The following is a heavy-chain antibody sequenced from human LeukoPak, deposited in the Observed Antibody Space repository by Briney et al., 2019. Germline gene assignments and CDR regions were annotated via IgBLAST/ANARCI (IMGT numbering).Heavy chain of an antibody. CDR2: INPNSGGT. D-gene: IGHD3-22*01. Sequence: ASVKVSCKASGYTFTGYYMHWVRQAPGQGLEWMGWINPNSGGTNYAQKFQGRVTMTGDTSISTAYMELSRLRSDDTAVYYCARSPLLTMIVLYNWFDPWGQGTLVTVSS. J-gene: IGHJ5*02. CDR3: ARSPLLTMIVLYNWFDP. CDR1: GYTFTGYY. V-gene: IGHV1-2*02.